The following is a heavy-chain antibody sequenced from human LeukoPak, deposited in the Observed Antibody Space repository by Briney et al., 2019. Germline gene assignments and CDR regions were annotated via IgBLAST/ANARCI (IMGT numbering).Heavy chain of an antibody. CDR3: ARDGYGGRYFDY. Sequence: SGGSLRLSCAASGFTFNIYGMHWVRQAPGKGLEWVAAILYDGSNQYYADSVKGRFTISRDNAKNSLYLQMNSLRAEDTAVYYCARDGYGGRYFDYWGQGTLVTVSS. V-gene: IGHV3-30*03. CDR2: ILYDGSNQ. CDR1: GFTFNIYG. D-gene: IGHD4/OR15-4a*01. J-gene: IGHJ4*02.